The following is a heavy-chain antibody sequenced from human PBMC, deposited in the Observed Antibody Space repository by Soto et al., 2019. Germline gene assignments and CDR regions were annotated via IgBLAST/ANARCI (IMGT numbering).Heavy chain of an antibody. CDR2: IIPIFGTA. CDR1: GGTFSSYA. Sequence: QVQLVQSGAEVQKPGSSVKVSCKASGGTFSSYAISWVRQAPGQGLEWMGGIIPIFGTANYAQKFQGRVTITADESTSTAYMELSSLRSEDTAVYYCARGAGQLLVLGNNWFDPWGQGTLVTVSS. D-gene: IGHD2-2*01. V-gene: IGHV1-69*12. J-gene: IGHJ5*02. CDR3: ARGAGQLLVLGNNWFDP.